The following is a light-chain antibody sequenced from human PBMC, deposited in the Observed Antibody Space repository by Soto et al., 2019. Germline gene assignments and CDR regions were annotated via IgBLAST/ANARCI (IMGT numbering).Light chain of an antibody. Sequence: ETVMTQSPATLSVSPGERATLSCGASQSVSTNLAWYQQKPGQVPRLLIYGASTRASDIPARFSGSGSGTEFTLTISRLQSEDFAVYYCQQYNEWPLPFGGGTKVEIE. CDR3: QQYNEWPLP. V-gene: IGKV3-15*01. J-gene: IGKJ4*01. CDR2: GAS. CDR1: QSVSTN.